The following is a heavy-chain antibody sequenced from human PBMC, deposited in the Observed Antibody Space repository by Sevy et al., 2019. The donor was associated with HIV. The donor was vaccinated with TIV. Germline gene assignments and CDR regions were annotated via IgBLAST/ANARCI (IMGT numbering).Heavy chain of an antibody. J-gene: IGHJ6*02. V-gene: IGHV3-48*02. CDR3: ARIDYGDVPYRMDV. CDR1: GFTFSSYS. Sequence: GGSLRLSCAASGFTFSSYSMNWVRQAPGKGLEWVSYISSSSSTIYYADSVKGRFTISRDNAKNSLYLQMNSLRDEDTAVYYCARIDYGDVPYRMDVWGQGTTVTVSS. CDR2: ISSSSSTI. D-gene: IGHD4-17*01.